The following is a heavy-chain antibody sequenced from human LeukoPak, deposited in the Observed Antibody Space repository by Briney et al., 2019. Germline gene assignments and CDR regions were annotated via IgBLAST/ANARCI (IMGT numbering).Heavy chain of an antibody. V-gene: IGHV3-48*01. CDR2: ISSSSSTI. CDR3: ARGAAAEGHDY. J-gene: IGHJ4*02. CDR1: GFTFSSYS. D-gene: IGHD6-13*01. Sequence: PGGSLRISCAASGFTFSSYSMNWVRQAPGKGLEWVSYISSSSSTIYYADSVKGRFTISRDNAKNSLYLQMNSLRAEDTAVYYCARGAAAEGHDYWGQGTLVTVSS.